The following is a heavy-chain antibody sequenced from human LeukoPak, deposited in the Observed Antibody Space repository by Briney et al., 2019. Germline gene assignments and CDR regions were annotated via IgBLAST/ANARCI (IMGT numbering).Heavy chain of an antibody. V-gene: IGHV3-23*01. J-gene: IGHJ4*02. CDR2: TSGSGGNT. CDR3: AKEYSGYDFDY. Sequence: GGSLRLSCAASGFTLRSYDMSWVRQAPGKGLEWVAATSGSGGNTYYADSVKGRSTISGDNSKNTLYLQMNSLRAEDTAVYYCAKEYSGYDFDYWGQGTLVTVSS. D-gene: IGHD5-12*01. CDR1: GFTLRSYD.